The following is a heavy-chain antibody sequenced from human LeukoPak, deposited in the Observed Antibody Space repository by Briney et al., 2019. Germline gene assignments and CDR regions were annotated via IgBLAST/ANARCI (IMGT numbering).Heavy chain of an antibody. J-gene: IGHJ4*02. CDR3: ARHLGFEEPPYNY. V-gene: IGHV1-18*04. CDR2: ISAYNGNT. D-gene: IGHD3-10*01. Sequence: GASVKVSCKASGYTFTSYYMHWVRQAPGQGLEWMGWISAYNGNTNYAQKLQGRVTMATDTSTSTAYMELRSLRSDDTAVYYCARHLGFEEPPYNYWGQGTLVTVSS. CDR1: GYTFTSYY.